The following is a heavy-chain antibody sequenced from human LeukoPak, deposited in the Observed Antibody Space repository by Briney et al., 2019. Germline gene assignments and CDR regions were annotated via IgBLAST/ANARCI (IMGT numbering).Heavy chain of an antibody. Sequence: SGGSLRLSCAASGFTFSNFWMSWVHQAPGKGLEWVANINPDGSAKYYVDSVKGRFTISRDNAENSLYLQINSLRPEDTAVYYCARHFSTYSYGLDVWGQGTTVTVSS. CDR2: INPDGSAK. CDR1: GFTFSNFW. V-gene: IGHV3-7*01. D-gene: IGHD3-3*02. J-gene: IGHJ6*02. CDR3: ARHFSTYSYGLDV.